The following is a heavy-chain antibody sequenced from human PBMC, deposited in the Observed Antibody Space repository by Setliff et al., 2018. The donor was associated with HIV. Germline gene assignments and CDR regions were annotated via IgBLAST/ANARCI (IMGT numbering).Heavy chain of an antibody. Sequence: SETLSLTCAVYGGSFSGYYWSWIRQPPGKGLEWIGEINHSGSTNYNPSLKSRVTIWVDTSKNQFSLKVDSVTAADTAVYYCVRPSLGIGGGSIFHNWGQGTLVTVSS. CDR1: GGSFSGYY. V-gene: IGHV4-34*01. CDR3: VRPSLGIGGGSIFHN. CDR2: INHSGST. D-gene: IGHD3-3*01. J-gene: IGHJ4*02.